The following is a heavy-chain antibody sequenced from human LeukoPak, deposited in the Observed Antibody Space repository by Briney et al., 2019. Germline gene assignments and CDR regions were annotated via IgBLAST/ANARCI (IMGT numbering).Heavy chain of an antibody. CDR1: GGTFSSYA. D-gene: IGHD2-2*01. CDR3: ARETGYCSSTSCYLYYYDMDV. Sequence: SVKVSCKASGGTFSSYAISWVRQAPGQGLEWMGGIIPIFGTANYAQKFQGRVTITADKSASTAYMELSSLRSEDTAVYYCARETGYCSSTSCYLYYYDMDVWGKGTTVTVSS. J-gene: IGHJ6*04. CDR2: IIPIFGTA. V-gene: IGHV1-69*06.